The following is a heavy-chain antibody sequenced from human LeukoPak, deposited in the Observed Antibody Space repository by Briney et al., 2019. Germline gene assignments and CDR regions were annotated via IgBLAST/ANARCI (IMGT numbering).Heavy chain of an antibody. CDR2: IYYSGNT. CDR3: ARHMSSSWYFS. J-gene: IGHJ5*02. CDR1: GGSISSTTYY. Sequence: SETLSLTCIVSGGSISSTTYYWGWIRQPPGKRLEWIGSIYYSGNTYYNPSLKSRVTISVDTSKSQFSLKLNSVTAADTAVYYCARHMSSSWYFSWGQGTLVTVSS. D-gene: IGHD6-13*01. V-gene: IGHV4-39*01.